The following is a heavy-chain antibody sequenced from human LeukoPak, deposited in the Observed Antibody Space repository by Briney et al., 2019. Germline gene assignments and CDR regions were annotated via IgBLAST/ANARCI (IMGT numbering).Heavy chain of an antibody. Sequence: SETLSLTCTVSGGSISSYYWSWIRQPPGKGLEWIGYIYYSGSTNYNPSLKSRVTISVDRSKNQFSLKLSSVTAADTAVYYCAREGSGSYGANYWGQGTLVTVSS. V-gene: IGHV4-59*12. J-gene: IGHJ4*02. D-gene: IGHD1-26*01. CDR1: GGSISSYY. CDR3: AREGSGSYGANY. CDR2: IYYSGST.